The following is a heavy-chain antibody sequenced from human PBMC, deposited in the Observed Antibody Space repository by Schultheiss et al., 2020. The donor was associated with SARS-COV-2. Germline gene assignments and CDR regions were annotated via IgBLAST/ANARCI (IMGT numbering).Heavy chain of an antibody. CDR3: AISPAFWSGWYWYFDL. CDR1: GFTFDDYG. Sequence: SCAASGFTFDDYGMSWVRQAPGKGLEWVAVISYDGSNKYYADSVKGRFTISRDNAKNTLYLQMNSLRAEDTAVYYCAISPAFWSGWYWYFDLWGRGTLVTVSS. D-gene: IGHD3-3*01. V-gene: IGHV3-30*03. CDR2: ISYDGSNK. J-gene: IGHJ2*01.